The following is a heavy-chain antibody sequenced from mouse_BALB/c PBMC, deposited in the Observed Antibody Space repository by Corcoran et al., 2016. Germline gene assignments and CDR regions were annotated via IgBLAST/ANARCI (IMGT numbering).Heavy chain of an antibody. CDR3: ASRYGYFGY. Sequence: DVQLQESGPGLVKPSQSLSLTCSVTGYSITSGYYWNWIRQFPGNKLEWMGYISYDGSNNYNPSLKNRISITRDTSKNQFFLKLNSVTTEDTATYYCASRYGYFGYGGQGTTSTVSS. J-gene: IGHJ2*01. CDR1: GYSITSGYY. V-gene: IGHV3-6*02. CDR2: ISYDGSN. D-gene: IGHD2-14*01.